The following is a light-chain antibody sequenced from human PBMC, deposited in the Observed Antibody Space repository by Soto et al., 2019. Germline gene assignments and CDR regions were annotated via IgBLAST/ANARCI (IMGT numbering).Light chain of an antibody. CDR2: DAS. CDR3: QHYGDSVFT. CDR1: QSVSSY. V-gene: IGKV3-11*01. Sequence: EIVLTQSPATLSLSPGERATLSCRASQSVSSYLAWYQQKTGQAPRLLIYDASNRATGIPARFSGSGSGTDFTLTISSLEPEDFAVYYCQHYGDSVFTFGPGTTVEIK. J-gene: IGKJ3*01.